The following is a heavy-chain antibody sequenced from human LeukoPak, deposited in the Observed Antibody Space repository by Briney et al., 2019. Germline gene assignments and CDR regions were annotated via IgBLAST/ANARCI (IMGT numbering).Heavy chain of an antibody. V-gene: IGHV3-21*01. CDR2: ISSSSRYI. Sequence: GGSLRLSCAASGFTFSSYSMNWVRQAPGKGLEWVSSISSSSRYIYYADSVKGRFTISRDNAKNSLYLQMNSLGAEDTVVYYCARDSRGYSYGDDDYWGQGTLVTVSS. CDR1: GFTFSSYS. D-gene: IGHD5-18*01. J-gene: IGHJ4*02. CDR3: ARDSRGYSYGDDDY.